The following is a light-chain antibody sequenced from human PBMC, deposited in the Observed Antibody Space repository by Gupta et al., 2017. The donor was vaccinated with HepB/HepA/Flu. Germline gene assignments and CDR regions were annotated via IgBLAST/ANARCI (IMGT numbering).Light chain of an antibody. CDR3: QQRTSWPRT. CDR2: DAS. J-gene: IGKJ4*01. V-gene: IGKV3-11*01. CDR1: QSVSNS. Sequence: EIVLTQSPATLSLSPGERASLSCRASQSVSNSLVWYQQKPGQAPRLLIYDASNRATGIPARFSGSGSGTDFTLTISSLEPEDFAVYYCQQRTSWPRTFGEGTKVEIK.